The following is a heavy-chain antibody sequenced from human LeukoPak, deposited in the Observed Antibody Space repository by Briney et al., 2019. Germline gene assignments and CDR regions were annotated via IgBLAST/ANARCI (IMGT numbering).Heavy chain of an antibody. V-gene: IGHV4-30-4*01. Sequence: SETLSLTCTVSGGSISSGDYYWSWIRQPPGKGLEWIGYIYYSGSTYYNPSLKSRVTISVDTSKNQFSLKLSSVTAADTAVYYCARERGCGGGDCFIDYWGQGTLVTVSS. CDR3: ARERGCGGGDCFIDY. CDR1: GGSISSGDYY. CDR2: IYYSGST. D-gene: IGHD2-21*02. J-gene: IGHJ4*02.